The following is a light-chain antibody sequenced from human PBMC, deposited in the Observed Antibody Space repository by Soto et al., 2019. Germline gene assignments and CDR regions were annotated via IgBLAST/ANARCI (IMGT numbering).Light chain of an antibody. CDR3: QHYNRDSEA. CDR1: QGINRW. V-gene: IGKV1-5*03. CDR2: KAS. J-gene: IGKJ1*01. Sequence: DIQMTQSPSSVSASVGDRVTITCRASQGINRWLAWYQQKPGKAPKLLIYKASTLKSGVPSRFSGSGSGTEFTLTISSRQPADFATYYCQHYNRDSEAFGQGTKVDIK.